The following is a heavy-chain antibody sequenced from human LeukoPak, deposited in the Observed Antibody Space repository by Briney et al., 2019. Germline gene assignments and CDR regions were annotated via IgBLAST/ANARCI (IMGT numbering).Heavy chain of an antibody. Sequence: GASVKVSCKASGGTFSSYAISWVRQAPGQGLEWMGGIIPIFGTANYAQKFQGRVTITADKSTSTACMELSSLRSEDTAVYYCARTDLAYCGGDCYSLPFQHWGQGTLVTVSS. V-gene: IGHV1-69*06. CDR3: ARTDLAYCGGDCYSLPFQH. D-gene: IGHD2-21*02. CDR2: IIPIFGTA. CDR1: GGTFSSYA. J-gene: IGHJ1*01.